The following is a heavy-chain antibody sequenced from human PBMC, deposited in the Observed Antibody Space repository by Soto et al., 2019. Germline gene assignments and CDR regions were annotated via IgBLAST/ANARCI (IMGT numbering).Heavy chain of an antibody. V-gene: IGHV3-64*01. J-gene: IGHJ4*02. CDR3: ARDLDIWGRESGFDY. D-gene: IGHD3-16*01. CDR1: GFTFSSYA. CDR2: ISSNGGST. Sequence: GGSLRLSCAASGFTFSSYAMHWVRQAPGKGLEYVSAISSNGGSTYYANSVKGRFTNSRDNSKTTLYLQMGSLRAEDMAVYYCARDLDIWGRESGFDYWGQGTLVTVSS.